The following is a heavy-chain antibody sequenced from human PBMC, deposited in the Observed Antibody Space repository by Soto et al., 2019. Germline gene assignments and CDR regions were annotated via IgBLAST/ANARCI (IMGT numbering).Heavy chain of an antibody. V-gene: IGHV4-4*07. J-gene: IGHJ4*02. Sequence: SETLSLTCTVSGGSINTFYWSWVRQPAGKGLEWIGRIFSSGSTSFNPSLESRVAMSVDTSKNHFSLNLSSVTAADMAVYYCAREGSYSAYNFAHGIQLWSFDFWGQGALVTVLL. CDR1: GGSINTFY. D-gene: IGHD5-12*01. CDR3: AREGSYSAYNFAHGIQLWSFDF. CDR2: IFSSGST.